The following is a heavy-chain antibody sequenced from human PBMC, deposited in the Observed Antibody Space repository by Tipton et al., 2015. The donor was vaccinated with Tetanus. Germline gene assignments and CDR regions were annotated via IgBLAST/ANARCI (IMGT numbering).Heavy chain of an antibody. CDR3: ARGVWFGPGPRYYFDY. CDR2: VYYDGSA. Sequence: GLVKPSETLSLTCTVSSASISSSDYYWGWIRQPPGKGLEWIGSVYYDGSAYRNPSLESRLTISVDTSKNQFSLKLNSVSAADTAVYYCARGVWFGPGPRYYFDYWGQGTLVTVSS. J-gene: IGHJ4*02. V-gene: IGHV4-39*01. CDR1: SASISSSDYY. D-gene: IGHD3-10*01.